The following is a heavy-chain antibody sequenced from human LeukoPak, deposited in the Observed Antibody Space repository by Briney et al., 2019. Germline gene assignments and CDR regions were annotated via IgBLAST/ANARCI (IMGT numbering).Heavy chain of an antibody. CDR2: INPNSGGT. Sequence: APVKVSCKASGYTLTDYYMHWVRQAPGQGLEWMGRINPNSGGTNYAQKFQGRVTMTRDTSISTVYMELSRLRSDDTAVYYCARVGYYESSGYYEYWGQGTLVTVSS. V-gene: IGHV1-2*06. CDR1: GYTLTDYY. J-gene: IGHJ4*02. CDR3: ARVGYYESSGYYEY. D-gene: IGHD3-22*01.